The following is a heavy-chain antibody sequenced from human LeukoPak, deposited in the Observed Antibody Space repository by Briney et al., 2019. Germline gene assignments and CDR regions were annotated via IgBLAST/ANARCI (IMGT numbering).Heavy chain of an antibody. V-gene: IGHV3-74*01. Sequence: GGSLRLSCAASGFTFSNYWMHWVRQAPGKGLVWVSRIDPDGSNTTYADSVKGRFTIPRDNAKNTLYLQMNSLRAEDTAVYYCARILYCTSISCYSSWGQGTLVTVSS. D-gene: IGHD2-2*01. J-gene: IGHJ1*01. CDR3: ARILYCTSISCYSS. CDR2: IDPDGSNT. CDR1: GFTFSNYW.